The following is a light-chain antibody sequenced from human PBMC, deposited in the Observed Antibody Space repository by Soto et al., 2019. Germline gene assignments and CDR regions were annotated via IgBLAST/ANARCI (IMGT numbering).Light chain of an antibody. J-gene: IGKJ4*01. CDR2: AAS. CDR3: QQSYSTPLLT. Sequence: DIQMTQSPSSLSASVGDRVTITCRASQSISNYLNWYQQKPGKAPKLLIYAASSLQSGVPSRFSGSGSGTDFTLTISSLQPEDFATYSCQQSYSTPLLTFGGGTKVEIK. V-gene: IGKV1-39*01. CDR1: QSISNY.